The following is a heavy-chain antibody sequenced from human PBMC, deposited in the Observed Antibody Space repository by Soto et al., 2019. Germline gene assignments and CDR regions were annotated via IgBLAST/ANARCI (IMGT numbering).Heavy chain of an antibody. CDR2: ISGIGGST. V-gene: IGHV3-23*01. CDR1: GFTFTDYA. J-gene: IGHJ4*02. CDR3: ARGSSGYISSWYYFDY. Sequence: GGSLRLSCAASGFTFTDYALSWVRQAPGKGLEWVATISGIGGSTYLAAPVKGRLSISRDNSKNTVSLLMNSLRAEDTAVYFCARGSSGYISSWYYFDYWGRGTLVTVSS. D-gene: IGHD6-13*01.